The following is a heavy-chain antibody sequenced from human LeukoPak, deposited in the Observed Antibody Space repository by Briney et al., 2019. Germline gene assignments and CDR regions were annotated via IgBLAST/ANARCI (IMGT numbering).Heavy chain of an antibody. J-gene: IGHJ4*02. V-gene: IGHV3-48*01. Sequence: GGSLRLSCAASGFTFSSFSMIWVRQAPGKGLEWLSYISSGSGSIYYADSVKGRFTISRDNAKNSLYLQMNSLRAEDTALYYCAKDSGYSYGQPDYWGQGTLVTVSS. D-gene: IGHD5-18*01. CDR3: AKDSGYSYGQPDY. CDR1: GFTFSSFS. CDR2: ISSGSGSI.